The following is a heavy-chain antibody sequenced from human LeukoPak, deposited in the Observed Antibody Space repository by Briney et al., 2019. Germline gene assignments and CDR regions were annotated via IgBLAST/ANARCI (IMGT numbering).Heavy chain of an antibody. J-gene: IGHJ4*02. CDR1: GYSFTTYW. V-gene: IGHV5-51*01. CDR3: ARQRGYSYGLYYFDY. Sequence: GESLKISCQTSGYSFTTYWIGWVRQMPGKGLEWMGIIYPGDSDTRYSPSFQGQVTISADKSISTAYLQWSSLKASDTAMYYCARQRGYSYGLYYFDYWGQGTLVTVSS. CDR2: IYPGDSDT. D-gene: IGHD5-18*01.